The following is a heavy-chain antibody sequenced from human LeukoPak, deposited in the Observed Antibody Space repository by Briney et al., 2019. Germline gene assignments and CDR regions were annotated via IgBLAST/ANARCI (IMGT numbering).Heavy chain of an antibody. CDR3: ARVDDSSGYRNWFDP. D-gene: IGHD3-22*01. CDR2: IYYSGST. Sequence: SETLSLTCTVSGGSISSHYWSWIRQPPGKGLEWIGYIYYSGSTNYNPSLKSRVTISVDTSKNQFSLKLSSVTAADTAVYYCARVDDSSGYRNWFDPWGQGTLVTVSS. V-gene: IGHV4-59*11. J-gene: IGHJ5*02. CDR1: GGSISSHY.